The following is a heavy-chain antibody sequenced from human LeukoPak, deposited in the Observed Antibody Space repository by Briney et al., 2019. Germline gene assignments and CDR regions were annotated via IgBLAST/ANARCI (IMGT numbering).Heavy chain of an antibody. D-gene: IGHD4-23*01. CDR2: INLSGGST. J-gene: IGHJ3*02. Sequence: ASVKVSCKASGYTFTSYYMHWVRQAPGHGLEWMGIINLSGGSTSYAQKFQGRVTMTRDTSTSTVYMELSSLRSEDTAVYYCAREDYGGNSWGAFDIWGQGTMVTVSS. CDR3: AREDYGGNSWGAFDI. CDR1: GYTFTSYY. V-gene: IGHV1-46*01.